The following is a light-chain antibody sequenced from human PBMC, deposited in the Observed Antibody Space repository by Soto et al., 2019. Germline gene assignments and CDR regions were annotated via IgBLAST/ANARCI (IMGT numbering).Light chain of an antibody. CDR1: QSVSSSY. Sequence: EIVLTQSPGTLSLSPGERATLSCRASQSVSSSYLAWYQQKPGQAPRLLIYGASSRATGIPDRFSDSGSGTDFTLTISRLEPEDFAVYYCPQYDSSPTWTSVQGTKV. J-gene: IGKJ1*01. V-gene: IGKV3-20*01. CDR2: GAS. CDR3: PQYDSSPTWT.